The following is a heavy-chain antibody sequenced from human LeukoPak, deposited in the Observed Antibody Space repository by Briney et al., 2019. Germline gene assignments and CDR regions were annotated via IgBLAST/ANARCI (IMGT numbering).Heavy chain of an antibody. V-gene: IGHV4-59*01. Sequence: SETLSLTCTVSGGSISSYYWSWIRQPPGKGLEWIGDIYYSGSTKYNPSLKSRVTISVDTSKNQFSLKLSSVTAADTAVYYCARVRKEIYYDNYYFDYWGQGTLVTVSS. J-gene: IGHJ4*02. CDR3: ARVRKEIYYDNYYFDY. CDR1: GGSISSYY. CDR2: IYYSGST. D-gene: IGHD3-22*01.